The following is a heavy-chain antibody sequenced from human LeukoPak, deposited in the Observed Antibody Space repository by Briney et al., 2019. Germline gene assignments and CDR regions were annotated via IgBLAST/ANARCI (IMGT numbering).Heavy chain of an antibody. V-gene: IGHV3-21*01. CDR1: GFTFSSYS. D-gene: IGHD3-22*01. CDR2: ISSSSSNI. CDR3: ARDMGGDYYDSSGYYYYYYMDV. Sequence: GGSLRLSCAASGFTFSSYSMNWVRQAPGKGLEWVSSISSSSSNIYYADSVKGRFTISRDNAKNSLYLQMSSLRVEDTAVYYCARDMGGDYYDSSGYYYYYYMDVWGKGTTVTVSS. J-gene: IGHJ6*03.